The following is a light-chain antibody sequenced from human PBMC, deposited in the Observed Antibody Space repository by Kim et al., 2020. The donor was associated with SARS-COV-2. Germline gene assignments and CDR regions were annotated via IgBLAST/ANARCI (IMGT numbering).Light chain of an antibody. Sequence: AAVGDRVTIPCRASQAISSLLAWYQQKPGIAPKLLIFAASTLHNGVPSRFSGSGSGTHFTLTINSLQPEDLATYYCQQAHTFPWTFGQGTKVDIK. CDR2: AAS. CDR1: QAISSL. V-gene: IGKV1-12*01. J-gene: IGKJ1*01. CDR3: QQAHTFPWT.